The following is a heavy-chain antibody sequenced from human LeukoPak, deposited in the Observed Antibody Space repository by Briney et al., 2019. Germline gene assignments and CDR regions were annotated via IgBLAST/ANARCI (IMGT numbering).Heavy chain of an antibody. CDR1: GGSISSRSHY. CDR3: ARYRGTYGYYFDY. CDR2: IYYKGNT. J-gene: IGHJ4*02. D-gene: IGHD5-24*01. V-gene: IGHV4-39*07. Sequence: PSETLSLTCTVSGGSISSRSHYWGWIRQPPGKGLEWIGSIYYKGNTYLNPSLKSRVTISEDTSKNQFSLKLNSVTAADTAVYYCARYRGTYGYYFDYWGQGKLVIVSS.